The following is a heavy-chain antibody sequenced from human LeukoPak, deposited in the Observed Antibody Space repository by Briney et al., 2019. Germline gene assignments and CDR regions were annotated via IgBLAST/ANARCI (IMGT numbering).Heavy chain of an antibody. D-gene: IGHD6-6*01. CDR2: INHSGST. CDR3: AREHRSSKYFDS. Sequence: SETLSLTCAVYGGSFSGYYWSWLRQPPGKGLEWIGEINHSGSTNYNPSLKSRVTISVDPSKNQFSLKLSSVTAADTAVYYCAREHRSSKYFDSWGQGALMIVSS. J-gene: IGHJ4*02. V-gene: IGHV4-34*01. CDR1: GGSFSGYY.